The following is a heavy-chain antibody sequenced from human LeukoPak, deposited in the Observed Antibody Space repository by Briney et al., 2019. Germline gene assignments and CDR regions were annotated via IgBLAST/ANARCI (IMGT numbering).Heavy chain of an antibody. CDR2: ISSSSSYI. Sequence: GGSLRLSCAASGFTFSSYSMNWVRQAPGKGLEWVSSISSSSSYIYYADSVKGRFTISRDNAKNSLYLQMNSLRAEDTAMYYCARAYCSGGSCYLYSFLGIAFDIWGQGTMVTVSS. CDR3: ARAYCSGGSCYLYSFLGIAFDI. CDR1: GFTFSSYS. J-gene: IGHJ3*02. D-gene: IGHD2-15*01. V-gene: IGHV3-21*01.